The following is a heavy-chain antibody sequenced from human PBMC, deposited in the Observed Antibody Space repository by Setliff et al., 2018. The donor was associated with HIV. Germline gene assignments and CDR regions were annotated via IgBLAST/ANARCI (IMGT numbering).Heavy chain of an antibody. V-gene: IGHV3-43*02. Sequence: GGSLRLSCTASGFTFSSYAMSWVRQAPGKGLEWVSLITWDAIKIYYADSVKGRFTVSRDNSKNSLFLDLNSLKSEDTGFYFCAKDTAGWSGHFDFWGQGALVTVSS. J-gene: IGHJ4*02. CDR1: GFTFSSYA. CDR3: AKDTAGWSGHFDF. CDR2: ITWDAIKI. D-gene: IGHD3-3*01.